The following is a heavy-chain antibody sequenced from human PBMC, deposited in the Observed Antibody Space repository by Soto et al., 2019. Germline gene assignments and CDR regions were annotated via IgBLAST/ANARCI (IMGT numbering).Heavy chain of an antibody. CDR2: IYYSGST. Sequence: SETLSLTCTVSGGAISIGDYYLSWIRQPPGKGLEWIGYIYYSGSTYYNPSLKSRVTISVDTSKNQFSLKLSSVTAADTAVYYCARDKNSYGQNWFDPWGQGVXVTVS. V-gene: IGHV4-30-4*01. CDR1: GGAISIGDYY. CDR3: ARDKNSYGQNWFDP. D-gene: IGHD5-18*01. J-gene: IGHJ5*02.